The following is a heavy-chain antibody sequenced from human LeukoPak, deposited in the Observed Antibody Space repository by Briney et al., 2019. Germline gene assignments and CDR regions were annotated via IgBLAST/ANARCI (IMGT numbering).Heavy chain of an antibody. J-gene: IGHJ2*01. CDR2: INPNSGGT. CDR3: AKALSHWFFDL. CDR1: GYTFTSYG. Sequence: ASVKVSCKASGYTFTSYGISWVRQAPGQGLEWMGWINPNSGGTNYAQKFQGRVTMTRDTSISTAYMELSRLRSDDTAVYYCAKALSHWFFDLWGRGTLVTVSS. V-gene: IGHV1-2*02.